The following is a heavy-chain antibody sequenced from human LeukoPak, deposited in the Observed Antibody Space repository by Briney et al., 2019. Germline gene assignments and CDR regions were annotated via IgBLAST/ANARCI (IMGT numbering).Heavy chain of an antibody. J-gene: IGHJ4*02. V-gene: IGHV5-51*01. CDR3: ARVDLYCSSTSCYSFDY. Sequence: GESLKISCKGFGYSFTSYWIAWVRQMPGKGLEWMGIIYPGDSDTRYSPSFQGQVTIPGDKSTSTVYLQWSSLKASDTAMYYCARVDLYCSSTSCYSFDYWGQGTLVTVSS. CDR2: IYPGDSDT. D-gene: IGHD2-2*01. CDR1: GYSFTSYW.